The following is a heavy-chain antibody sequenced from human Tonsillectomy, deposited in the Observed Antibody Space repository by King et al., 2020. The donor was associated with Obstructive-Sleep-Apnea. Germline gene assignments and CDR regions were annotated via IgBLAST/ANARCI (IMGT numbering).Heavy chain of an antibody. J-gene: IGHJ4*02. D-gene: IGHD3-22*01. Sequence: VQLVESGAEVKKPGASVKVSCKSSGYTFTSYGISWVRQAPGQGLEWRGWISAYNGNPNYAQNLQGRVTMSTDTSTSRAYMELRSLRSDDTAVYYCARDSLYYYDSPGYWGQGTLVTVSS. CDR3: ARDSLYYYDSPGY. CDR2: ISAYNGNP. V-gene: IGHV1-18*01. CDR1: GYTFTSYG.